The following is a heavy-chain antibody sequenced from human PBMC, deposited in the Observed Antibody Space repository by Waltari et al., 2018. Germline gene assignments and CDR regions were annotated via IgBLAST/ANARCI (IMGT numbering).Heavy chain of an antibody. CDR3: ARYYGNGEGWLDP. Sequence: QLQLQESGPGLVKPSETLSLTCTVSGGSISRGSYYWGWIRPSPGKGLESIGYISYSGTTYYNLPLKSRVTMSVDTSRDQYSLSLRSVAAADTAVYYCARYYGNGEGWLDPWGQGTLVTVSS. J-gene: IGHJ5*02. V-gene: IGHV4-39*07. CDR2: ISYSGTT. D-gene: IGHD3-3*01. CDR1: GGSISRGSYY.